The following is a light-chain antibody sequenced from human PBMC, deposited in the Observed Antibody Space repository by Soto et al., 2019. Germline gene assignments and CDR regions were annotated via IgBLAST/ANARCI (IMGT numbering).Light chain of an antibody. CDR2: GNR. CDR3: CSYAGGYTVV. Sequence: QSVLTQPPSVSGAPGQRVTLSCTGNSSNLGAGYDVHWYQQLPGAAPKLVIFGNRNRPSGVPERFSGSKSGTSASLAITGLQAEDEADYYCCSYAGGYTVVFGNGTKVTVL. J-gene: IGLJ1*01. V-gene: IGLV1-40*01. CDR1: SSNLGAGYD.